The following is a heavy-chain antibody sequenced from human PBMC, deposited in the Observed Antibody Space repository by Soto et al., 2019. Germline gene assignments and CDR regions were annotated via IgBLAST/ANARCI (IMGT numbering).Heavy chain of an antibody. CDR2: MNPNSGNT. CDR3: AREKSSGYYYDY. CDR1: GGTFSTYD. J-gene: IGHJ4*02. Sequence: GASVKVSCKASGGTFSTYDINWVRQATGQGLEWVGWMNPNSGNTAYAQKFQGRVTMTRNTSISTAYMELSSLRSEDTAVYYCAREKSSGYYYDYWGQGTLVTVSS. D-gene: IGHD3-22*01. V-gene: IGHV1-8*02.